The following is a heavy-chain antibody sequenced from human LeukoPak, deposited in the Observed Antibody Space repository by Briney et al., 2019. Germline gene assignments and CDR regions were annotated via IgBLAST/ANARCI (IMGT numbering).Heavy chain of an antibody. CDR3: AKALAVAGDAFDI. Sequence: SVNVSCKASGGSFSSYAISWVRQAPGQGVEWMGGIIPIFGTANYAQKFQGRVTITADKSTSTAYMELSSLRSEDTAVYYCAKALAVAGDAFDIWGQGTMVTVSS. CDR1: GGSFSSYA. J-gene: IGHJ3*02. V-gene: IGHV1-69*06. D-gene: IGHD6-19*01. CDR2: IIPIFGTA.